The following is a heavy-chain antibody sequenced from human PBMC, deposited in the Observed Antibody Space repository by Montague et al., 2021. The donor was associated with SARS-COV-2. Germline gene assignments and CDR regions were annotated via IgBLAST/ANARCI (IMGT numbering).Heavy chain of an antibody. CDR1: GFTLSSYA. CDR3: AKGFTSWPRGLFDY. D-gene: IGHD2-2*01. Sequence: SLRLSCAASGFTLSSYAMNCVRQAPGKGLEWVSSISGSDDTTYYADSVKGRFTISRDSSKNTLYLQMNSLRVEETAVYYCAKGFTSWPRGLFDYWGQGSLVTVSS. V-gene: IGHV3-23*01. J-gene: IGHJ4*02. CDR2: ISGSDDTT.